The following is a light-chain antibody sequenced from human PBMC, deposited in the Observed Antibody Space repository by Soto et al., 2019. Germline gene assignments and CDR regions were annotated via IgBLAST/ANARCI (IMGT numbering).Light chain of an antibody. CDR1: SSNIGKDY. CDR3: ATWDNSLTVGV. CDR2: DNN. V-gene: IGLV1-51*01. J-gene: IGLJ2*01. Sequence: QSVLTQPPSVSAAPGQTVTISCSGTSSNIGKDYVSWYQQVPGTAPKLLIYDNNKRPSGIPDRFSGSKSGTSATLGITGLQTGDEADYYCATWDNSLTVGVFGGGTQLTVL.